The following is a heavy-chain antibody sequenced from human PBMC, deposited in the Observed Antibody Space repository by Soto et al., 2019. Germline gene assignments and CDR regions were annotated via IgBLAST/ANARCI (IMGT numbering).Heavy chain of an antibody. D-gene: IGHD1-7*01. J-gene: IGHJ6*02. Sequence: QVQLVESGGGVVQPGRSLRLSCEASGFSFSSSAMQWVRQAPGKGLEWVAVVSNDGSNKYHADSLEGRFTISSDNSKNTLYLQMSILRAEDTAVYYCARESVRTTGSSFYYYGMDVWGQGTTVTVSS. CDR1: GFSFSSSA. V-gene: IGHV3-30-3*01. CDR2: VSNDGSNK. CDR3: ARESVRTTGSSFYYYGMDV.